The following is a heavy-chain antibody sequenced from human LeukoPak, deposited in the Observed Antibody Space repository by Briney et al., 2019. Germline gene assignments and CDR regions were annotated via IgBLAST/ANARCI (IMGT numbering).Heavy chain of an antibody. Sequence: ASVKVSCKASGYTFTSYGISWVRQAPGQGLEWMGWISAYNGNTNYARKLQGRVTMTTDTSTSTAYMELRSLRSDDTAVYYCAKAYSSGWYTPYYFDYWGQGTLVTVSS. D-gene: IGHD6-19*01. CDR1: GYTFTSYG. CDR3: AKAYSSGWYTPYYFDY. CDR2: ISAYNGNT. J-gene: IGHJ4*02. V-gene: IGHV1-18*01.